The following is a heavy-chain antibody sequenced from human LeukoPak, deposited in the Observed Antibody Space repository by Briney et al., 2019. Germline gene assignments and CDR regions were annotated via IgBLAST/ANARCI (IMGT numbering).Heavy chain of an antibody. D-gene: IGHD3-16*01. Sequence: GGSLRLSCAASGFTVSSNYMSWVRQAPGKGLEWVSVIYSGVSTYYADSVKGRFTISRDNSNNTLYFQMSSLRAEDTAVYYCVKGHWGDYWGQGTLVTVSS. J-gene: IGHJ4*02. CDR2: IYSGVST. CDR3: VKGHWGDY. V-gene: IGHV3-66*02. CDR1: GFTVSSNY.